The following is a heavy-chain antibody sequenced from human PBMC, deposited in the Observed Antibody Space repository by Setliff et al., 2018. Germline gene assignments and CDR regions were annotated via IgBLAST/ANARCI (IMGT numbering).Heavy chain of an antibody. V-gene: IGHV3-30*02. D-gene: IGHD3-10*01. CDR2: IRYDGSNK. Sequence: GESLKISCAASGFTFSSYGMHWVRQAPGKGLEWVAFIRYDGSNKYYADSVKGRFTISRDNSKNTLYLQMNSLRAEDTAVYYCAKEDSYYYGSGSYYNDRYYYYGMDVWGRGTTVTVSS. CDR3: AKEDSYYYGSGSYYNDRYYYYGMDV. J-gene: IGHJ6*02. CDR1: GFTFSSYG.